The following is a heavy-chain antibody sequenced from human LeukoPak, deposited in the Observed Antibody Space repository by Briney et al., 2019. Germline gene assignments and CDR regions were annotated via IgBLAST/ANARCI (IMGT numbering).Heavy chain of an antibody. CDR3: ARGSPYGGTYYIDY. CDR1: GFTFSDHF. CDR2: VKNLAYSYTS. Sequence: GGSLRLSCAASGFTFSDHFMDWVRQAPGKGLEWVGRVKNLAYSYTSEYAASVRGRFTISRDDSKNSVYLRMNSLKIEDTAVYYCARGSPYGGTYYIDYWGQGTLVPVSS. D-gene: IGHD1-26*01. V-gene: IGHV3-72*01. J-gene: IGHJ4*02.